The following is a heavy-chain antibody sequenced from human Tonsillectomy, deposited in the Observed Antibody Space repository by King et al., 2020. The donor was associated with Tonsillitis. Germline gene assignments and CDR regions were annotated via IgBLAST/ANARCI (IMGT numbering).Heavy chain of an antibody. V-gene: IGHV3-11*01. J-gene: IGHJ4*02. CDR3: AHMGDEGEYQPFDY. Sequence: VQLVESGGGLVKPGGSLRLSCAASGFTFSDYYMNWIRQAPGKGLEWVSFISSSGNTIHYADSVEGRFTISRDNAKNSLYLQMTSLRAEDTALYYCAHMGDEGEYQPFDYWGQGTLVTVSS. D-gene: IGHD2-2*01. CDR1: GFTFSDYY. CDR2: ISSSGNTI.